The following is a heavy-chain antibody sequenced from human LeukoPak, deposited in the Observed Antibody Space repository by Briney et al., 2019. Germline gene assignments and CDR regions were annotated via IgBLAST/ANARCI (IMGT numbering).Heavy chain of an antibody. CDR3: AKAPSGYCSSTSCPTYYYYYMDV. D-gene: IGHD2-2*01. V-gene: IGHV3-23*01. J-gene: IGHJ6*03. CDR1: GFTFSSYA. Sequence: PGGSLRLSCAASGFTFSSYAMSWVRQAPGKGLEWVSAISGSVGSTYYADSVKGRFTISRHNSKNTLYLQMNSLRAEDTAVYYCAKAPSGYCSSTSCPTYYYYYMDVWGKGTTVTVSS. CDR2: ISGSVGST.